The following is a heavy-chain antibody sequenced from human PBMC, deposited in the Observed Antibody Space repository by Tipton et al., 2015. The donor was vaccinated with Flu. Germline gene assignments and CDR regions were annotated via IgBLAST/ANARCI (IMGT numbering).Heavy chain of an antibody. Sequence: SLRLSCAASGFTFDDYAMHWVRQAPGKGLEWVSGISWNSGSIGYADSVKGRFTISRDNAKNSLYLQMNSLRAEDTALYYCAKGLPYYGMDVWGQGTTVTVSS. CDR1: GFTFDDYA. CDR3: AKGLPYYGMDV. V-gene: IGHV3-9*01. J-gene: IGHJ6*02. CDR2: ISWNSGSI. D-gene: IGHD5-12*01.